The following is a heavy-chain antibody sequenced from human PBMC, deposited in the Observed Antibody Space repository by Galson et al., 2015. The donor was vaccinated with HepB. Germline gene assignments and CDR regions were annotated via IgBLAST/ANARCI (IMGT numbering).Heavy chain of an antibody. CDR1: GGSISSSSYY. J-gene: IGHJ5*02. CDR3: ARTDPKNYYDSSGHGWFDP. D-gene: IGHD3-22*01. V-gene: IGHV4-39*07. Sequence: SETLSLTCTVSGGSISSSSYYWGWIRQPPGKGLEWIGSIYYSGSTYYNPSLKSRVTISVDTSKNQFSLKLSSVTAADTAVYYCARTDPKNYYDSSGHGWFDPWGQGTLVTVSS. CDR2: IYYSGST.